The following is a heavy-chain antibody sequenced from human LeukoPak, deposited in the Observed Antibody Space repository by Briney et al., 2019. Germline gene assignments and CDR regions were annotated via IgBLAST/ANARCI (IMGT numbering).Heavy chain of an antibody. J-gene: IGHJ4*02. CDR1: GFTFSSYW. V-gene: IGHV3-7*01. D-gene: IGHD4-23*01. Sequence: GGSLRLSCAASGFTFSSYWMSWVRQAPGKGLEWVANIKQDGSEKYYVDSVKGRFTISRDNAKNSLYLQMNSLRAEDTAVYYCARRMTTVVTSGGDFFDYWGQGTLVTVSS. CDR2: IKQDGSEK. CDR3: ARRMTTVVTSGGDFFDY.